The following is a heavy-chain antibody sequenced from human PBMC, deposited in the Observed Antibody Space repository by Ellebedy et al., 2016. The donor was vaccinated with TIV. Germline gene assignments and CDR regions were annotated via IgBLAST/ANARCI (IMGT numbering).Heavy chain of an antibody. Sequence: GESLKISCAASGFTFSSYSMTWVRQAPGKGLEWVSYISSSSSTIYYADSVKGRFTISRDNSKNTLYLQMNSLRAEDTAVYYCAKELYFYDRTGYAPDVFDIWGQGTMVTVSS. CDR2: ISSSSSTI. CDR3: AKELYFYDRTGYAPDVFDI. CDR1: GFTFSSYS. J-gene: IGHJ3*02. D-gene: IGHD3-22*01. V-gene: IGHV3-48*01.